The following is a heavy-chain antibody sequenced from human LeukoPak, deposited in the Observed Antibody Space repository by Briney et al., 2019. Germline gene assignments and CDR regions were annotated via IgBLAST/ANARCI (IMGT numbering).Heavy chain of an antibody. V-gene: IGHV4-39*07. CDR3: ARVGGYCSDTSCLPFDY. D-gene: IGHD2-2*01. Sequence: SETLSLTCTVSGGSISSSSYYWGWIRQPPGKGLEWIGSIYYSGSTYYNPSLKSRVTISVDTSKNHFSLRLSAVTAADTAVYYCARVGGYCSDTSCLPFDYWGQGTLVIVSS. J-gene: IGHJ4*02. CDR2: IYYSGST. CDR1: GGSISSSSYY.